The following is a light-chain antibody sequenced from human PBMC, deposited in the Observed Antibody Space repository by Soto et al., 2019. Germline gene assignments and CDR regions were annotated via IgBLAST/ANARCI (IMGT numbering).Light chain of an antibody. CDR1: QSVTNTY. V-gene: IGKV3-20*01. J-gene: IGKJ3*01. CDR2: YAS. Sequence: EIVLTQSPGTLSLSPGERVTLSCSASQSVTNTYLAWYQQKPGQAPRLLIYYASTRATGIPDRFSGSGSGTDFTLTISRLEHEDFAVYYCQQYGRSPGLLTFGPGTQVDIK. CDR3: QQYGRSPGLLT.